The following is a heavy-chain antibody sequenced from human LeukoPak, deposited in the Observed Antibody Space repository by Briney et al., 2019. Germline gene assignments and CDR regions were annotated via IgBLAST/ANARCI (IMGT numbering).Heavy chain of an antibody. D-gene: IGHD4-17*01. CDR3: ARDLVTVTKGFDI. CDR2: ISYRGST. V-gene: IGHV4-59*11. Sequence: KPSETLSLTCTVSGDSFSSHYRTWIRQPPGKGLEWIGYISYRGSTNYNPSLKSRVTISIDTSKNQFSLRLSSVTAADTAVYYCARDLVTVTKGFDIWGQGTMVSVSS. J-gene: IGHJ3*02. CDR1: GDSFSSHY.